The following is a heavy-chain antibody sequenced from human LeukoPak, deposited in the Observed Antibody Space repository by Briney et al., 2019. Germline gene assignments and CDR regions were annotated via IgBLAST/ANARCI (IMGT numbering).Heavy chain of an antibody. CDR3: ARGRYYDSGGYDYFDY. CDR1: GYTFTDYY. J-gene: IGHJ4*02. V-gene: IGHV1-2*02. Sequence: ASVKVSCKASGYTFTDYYMHWVRQAPGRGLEWMGWINPNTGDTKYVQKFQGRVTMTRDTSISTAYMELSRLRSDDTAVYYCARGRYYDSGGYDYFDYWGQGTLVTVSS. D-gene: IGHD3-22*01. CDR2: INPNTGDT.